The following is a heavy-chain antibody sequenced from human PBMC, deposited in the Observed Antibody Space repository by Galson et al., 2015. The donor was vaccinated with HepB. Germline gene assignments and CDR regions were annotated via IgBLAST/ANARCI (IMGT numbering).Heavy chain of an antibody. CDR3: ARYSSSLYSYALDV. CDR2: ISVYNDNT. V-gene: IGHV1-18*04. J-gene: IGHJ6*02. D-gene: IGHD6-6*01. Sequence: ASVKVSCKASGYTFSTYGFNWVRQAPGQGLEWLGWISVYNDNTDYAQKFQGRVTMTTDTSTSSAYMELRSLRSDDTAVYYCARYSSSLYSYALDVWGQGTTVTVSS. CDR1: GYTFSTYG.